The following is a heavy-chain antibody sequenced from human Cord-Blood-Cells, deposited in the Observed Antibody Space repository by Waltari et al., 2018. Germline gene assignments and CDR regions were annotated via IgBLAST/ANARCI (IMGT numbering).Heavy chain of an antibody. CDR1: GGSFSGYY. CDR3: ARQPETTYCFDY. J-gene: IGHJ4*02. D-gene: IGHD1-1*01. Sequence: QVQLQQWGAGLLKPSETLSLTCAVYGGSFSGYYWSWIRQPPGKGLEWIGDINHSGSTNYSPSRKGRVTISVDTSKNQFSLKLSSVTAADTAVYYCARQPETTYCFDYWGQGTLVTVSS. V-gene: IGHV4-34*01. CDR2: INHSGST.